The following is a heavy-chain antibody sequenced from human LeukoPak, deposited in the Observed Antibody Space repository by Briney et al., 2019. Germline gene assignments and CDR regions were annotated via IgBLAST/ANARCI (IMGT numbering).Heavy chain of an antibody. D-gene: IGHD3-22*01. CDR1: GYTFTSYY. Sequence: ASVKVSCKASGYTFTSYYMHWVRQAPGQGLEWMGIINPSGGSTSYAQKFQGRVTMTRDMSTSTVYMELSSLRSEDTAVYYCARDGVNYYDSSGYHYSLDYWGQGTLVTVSS. CDR2: INPSGGST. V-gene: IGHV1-46*01. CDR3: ARDGVNYYDSSGYHYSLDY. J-gene: IGHJ4*02.